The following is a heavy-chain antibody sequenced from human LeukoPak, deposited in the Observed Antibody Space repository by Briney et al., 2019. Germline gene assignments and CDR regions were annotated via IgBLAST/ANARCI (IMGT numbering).Heavy chain of an antibody. J-gene: IGHJ4*02. Sequence: SETLSLTCTVSGGSISSYYWSWIRQPPGKGLEWIGYIYYSGSINYNPSLKSRVTISVDTSKNQFSLKLISVTAADTAVYYCARSRGYSYGTTFLDYWGQGTLVTVSS. CDR2: IYYSGSI. D-gene: IGHD5-18*01. CDR1: GGSISSYY. CDR3: ARSRGYSYGTTFLDY. V-gene: IGHV4-59*08.